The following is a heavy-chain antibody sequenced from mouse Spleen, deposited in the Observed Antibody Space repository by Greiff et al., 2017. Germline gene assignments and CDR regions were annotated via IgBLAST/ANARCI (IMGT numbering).Heavy chain of an antibody. CDR2: IDPETGGT. CDR3: TRGGGYGSSYVDY. CDR1: GYTFTDYE. Sequence: QVQLQQSGAELVRPGASVTLSCKASGYTFTDYEMHWVKQTPVHGLEWIGAIDPETGGTAYNQKFKGKAILTADKSSSTAYMELRSLTSEDSAVYYCTRGGGYGSSYVDYWGQGTTLTVSS. J-gene: IGHJ2*01. D-gene: IGHD1-1*01. V-gene: IGHV1-15*01.